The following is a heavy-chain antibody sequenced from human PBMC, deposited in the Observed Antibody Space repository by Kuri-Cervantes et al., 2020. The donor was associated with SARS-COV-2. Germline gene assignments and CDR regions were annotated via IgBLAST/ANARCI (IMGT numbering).Heavy chain of an antibody. CDR2: INHSGST. D-gene: IGHD6-13*01. J-gene: IGHJ4*02. CDR3: ARVGEYSSSLDY. V-gene: IGHV4-34*01. CDR1: GGSFSGYY. Sequence: SQTLSLTCAVYGGSFSGYYWSWIRQPPGKGLEWIGEINHSGSTNYNPSLKSRVTISVDTSKNQFSLKLSSVTAADTAVYYCARVGEYSSSLDYWGQGTLVTVSS.